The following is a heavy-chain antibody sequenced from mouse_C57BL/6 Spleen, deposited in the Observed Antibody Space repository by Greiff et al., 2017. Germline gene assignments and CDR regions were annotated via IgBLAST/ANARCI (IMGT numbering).Heavy chain of an antibody. CDR1: GYAFTNYL. CDR2: INPGSGGT. J-gene: IGHJ2*01. Sequence: QVQLKESGAELVRPGTSVKVSCKASGYAFTNYLIEWVKQRPGQGLEWIGVINPGSGGTNYNEKFKGKATLTADKSSSTAYMQLSSLTSEDSAVXFCARSEYYGSTWDYWGQGTTLTVSS. D-gene: IGHD1-1*01. V-gene: IGHV1-54*01. CDR3: ARSEYYGSTWDY.